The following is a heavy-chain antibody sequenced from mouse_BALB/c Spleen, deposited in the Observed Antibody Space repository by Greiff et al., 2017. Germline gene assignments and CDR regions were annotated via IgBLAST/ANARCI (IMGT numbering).Heavy chain of an antibody. Sequence: QVVESGGGLVQPGGSLKLSCAASGFTFCSYTMSWVRQTPEKRLVWVSYIINGGGSTYYPDTVKGRFTISRDNAKNTLYMQMSSLKSEDTAMYYCEREYAMDYWGQGTSVTV. J-gene: IGHJ4*01. CDR3: EREYAMDY. V-gene: IGHV5-12-2*01. CDR1: GFTFCSYT. CDR2: IINGGGST.